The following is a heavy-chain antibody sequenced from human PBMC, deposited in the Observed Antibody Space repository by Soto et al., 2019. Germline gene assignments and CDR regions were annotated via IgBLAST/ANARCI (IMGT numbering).Heavy chain of an antibody. CDR3: ARASNYDILTGYSRGGMNYYYGMDV. D-gene: IGHD3-9*01. J-gene: IGHJ6*02. CDR1: GGTFSSYA. V-gene: IGHV1-69*06. Sequence: SVKVSCKASGGTFSSYAISWVRQAPGQGLEWMGGIIPIFGTANYAQRFQGRVTITADKSTSTAYMELSSLRSEDTAVYYCARASNYDILTGYSRGGMNYYYGMDVWGQGTTVTVSS. CDR2: IIPIFGTA.